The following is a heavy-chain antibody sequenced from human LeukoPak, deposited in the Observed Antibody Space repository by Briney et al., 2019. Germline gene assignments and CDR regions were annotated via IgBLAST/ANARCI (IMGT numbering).Heavy chain of an antibody. Sequence: PSETLSLTCTVSGGSVTSSSYYWGWIRQPPGKGLEWIGSIYYSGNTYYDPSLESRVTISFDTSKNQFSLKMTSVTAADTAVYYCAKHFAYTGSGSSSSFDIWGQGTMVIVSS. CDR2: IYYSGNT. CDR1: GGSVTSSSYY. CDR3: AKHFAYTGSGSSSSFDI. D-gene: IGHD6-6*01. V-gene: IGHV4-39*01. J-gene: IGHJ3*02.